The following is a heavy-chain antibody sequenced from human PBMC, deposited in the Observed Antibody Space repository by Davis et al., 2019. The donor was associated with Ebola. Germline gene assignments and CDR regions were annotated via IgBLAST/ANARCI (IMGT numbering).Heavy chain of an antibody. CDR2: NNHSGST. D-gene: IGHD1-26*01. CDR3: ARRGGTYYGY. Sequence: PSETLSLTCAVYGGSVSSFYWSWIRQPPGKGLEWIGENNHSGSTNYNPSLKSRVTISVDTSKNQFSLKLSSVTAADTAVYYCARRGGTYYGYWGQGTLVTVSS. V-gene: IGHV4-34*01. J-gene: IGHJ4*02. CDR1: GGSVSSFY.